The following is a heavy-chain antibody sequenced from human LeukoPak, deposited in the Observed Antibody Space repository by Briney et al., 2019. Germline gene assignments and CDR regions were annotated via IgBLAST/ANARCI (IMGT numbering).Heavy chain of an antibody. Sequence: SETLSLTCTVSGGSLSSYYWSWIRQPPGKGLEWIGYIYYSGSTNYNPSLKSRVTISVDTSKNQFSLKLSSVTAADTAVYYCAREPFGELSGFDYWGQGTLVTVSS. CDR1: GGSLSSYY. D-gene: IGHD3-10*01. V-gene: IGHV4-59*01. CDR2: IYYSGST. CDR3: AREPFGELSGFDY. J-gene: IGHJ4*02.